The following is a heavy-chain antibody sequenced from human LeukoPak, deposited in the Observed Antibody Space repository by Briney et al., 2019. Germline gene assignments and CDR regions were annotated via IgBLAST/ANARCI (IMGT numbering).Heavy chain of an antibody. Sequence: SETLSLTCTVSGGSISSYYWSWLRQPAGKGLEWIGRIYTSGSTNYNPSLTSRVTMSVDTSKNQFSLKLSSVPAADTAVYYCARTPFSIVVVPAAAGRQQLVRQGYFDYWGQGTLVTVSS. J-gene: IGHJ4*02. V-gene: IGHV4-4*07. D-gene: IGHD2-2*01. CDR1: GGSISSYY. CDR2: IYTSGST. CDR3: ARTPFSIVVVPAAAGRQQLVRQGYFDY.